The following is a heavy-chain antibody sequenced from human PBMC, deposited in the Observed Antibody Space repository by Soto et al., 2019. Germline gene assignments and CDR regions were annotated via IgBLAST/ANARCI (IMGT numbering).Heavy chain of an antibody. CDR1: GFTFSSYS. CDR3: ARVHALDIVVVPAAPDY. D-gene: IGHD2-2*03. Sequence: GASLIFSCAASGFTFSSYSMNWVRQAPGKGLEWVSSISSSSSYIYYADSVKGRFTISRDNAKNSLYLQMNSLRAEDTAVYYCARVHALDIVVVPAAPDYWGQGTLVTVSS. J-gene: IGHJ4*02. V-gene: IGHV3-21*01. CDR2: ISSSSSYI.